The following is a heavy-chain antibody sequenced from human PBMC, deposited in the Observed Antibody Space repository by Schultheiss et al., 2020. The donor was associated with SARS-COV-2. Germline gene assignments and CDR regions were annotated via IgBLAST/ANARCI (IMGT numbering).Heavy chain of an antibody. CDR2: IYYSGST. CDR1: GGSISSSSYY. D-gene: IGHD2-15*01. J-gene: IGHJ4*02. V-gene: IGHV4-39*07. Sequence: SETLSLTCTVSGGSISSSSYYWGWIRQPPGKGLEWIGSIYYSGSTNYNPSLKSRVTMSLDTSKNQFSLMLSSVTAADTAVYYCASQYCSGGSCSTDYWGQGTLVTVSS. CDR3: ASQYCSGGSCSTDY.